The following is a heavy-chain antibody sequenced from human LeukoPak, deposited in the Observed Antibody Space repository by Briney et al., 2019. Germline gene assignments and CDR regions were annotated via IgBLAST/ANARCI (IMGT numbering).Heavy chain of an antibody. CDR1: GFTFDIYT. V-gene: IGHV3-69-1*02. CDR3: ARYASYKYSGTYYYDY. J-gene: IGHJ4*02. D-gene: IGHD1-26*01. CDR2: IDSYNSI. Sequence: GGSLRLSCVASGFTFDIYTMIWVRQAPGKGLEWVSSIDSYNSIYYADSLKGRFTISRDNAKNSLYLQMNSLGAEDTAVYYCARYASYKYSGTYYYDYWGKGTLVSVSS.